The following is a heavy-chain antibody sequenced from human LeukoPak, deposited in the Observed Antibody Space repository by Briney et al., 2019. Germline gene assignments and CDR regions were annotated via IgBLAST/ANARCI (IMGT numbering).Heavy chain of an antibody. Sequence: SVKVSCEASGGTFSSYTISWVRQAPGQGLEWMGRIIPILGIANYAQKFQGRVTITADKSTSTAYMELSSLRSEDTAVYYCARAATLGGEYYYYGMDVWGQGTTVTVSS. V-gene: IGHV1-69*02. CDR2: IIPILGIA. CDR3: ARAATLGGEYYYYGMDV. J-gene: IGHJ6*02. D-gene: IGHD6-25*01. CDR1: GGTFSSYT.